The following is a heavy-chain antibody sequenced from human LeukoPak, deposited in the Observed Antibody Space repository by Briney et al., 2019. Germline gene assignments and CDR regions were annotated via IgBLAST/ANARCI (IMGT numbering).Heavy chain of an antibody. CDR3: ATTRDY. J-gene: IGHJ4*02. Sequence: GRSLRLSCAASGFTFSSYGMHWVRQAPGKGLEWVAVISYDGSNKYYADPVKGRFTISRDNSKNTLYLQMNSLRAEDTAVYYCATTRDYWGQGTLVTVSS. V-gene: IGHV3-30*03. CDR2: ISYDGSNK. CDR1: GFTFSSYG.